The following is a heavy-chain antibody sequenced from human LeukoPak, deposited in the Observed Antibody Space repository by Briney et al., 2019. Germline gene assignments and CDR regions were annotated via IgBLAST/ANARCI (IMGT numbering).Heavy chain of an antibody. V-gene: IGHV4-34*01. CDR3: ARGLVEMATIPPESPYYFDY. J-gene: IGHJ4*02. CDR2: INHSGST. CDR1: GGSFSGYY. D-gene: IGHD5-24*01. Sequence: SETLSLTCAVYGGSFSGYYWRWIRQPPGKGLEWIGEINHSGSTNYNPSLKSRVTISVDTSKNQFSLKLSSVTAADTAVYYCARGLVEMATIPPESPYYFDYWGQGTLVTVSS.